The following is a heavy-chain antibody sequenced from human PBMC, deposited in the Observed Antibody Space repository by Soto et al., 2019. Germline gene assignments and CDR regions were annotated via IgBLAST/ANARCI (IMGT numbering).Heavy chain of an antibody. CDR2: ISYDGSNK. D-gene: IGHD6-13*01. CDR3: AKASSSWYGGYFDY. Sequence: GGSLRLSCAASGFTFSSYGMHWVRQAPGKGLEWVAVISYDGSNKYYADSVKGRFTISRDNSKNTLYLQMNSLRAEDTAVYYCAKASSSWYGGYFDYWGEGTLVTFYS. V-gene: IGHV3-30*18. CDR1: GFTFSSYG. J-gene: IGHJ4*02.